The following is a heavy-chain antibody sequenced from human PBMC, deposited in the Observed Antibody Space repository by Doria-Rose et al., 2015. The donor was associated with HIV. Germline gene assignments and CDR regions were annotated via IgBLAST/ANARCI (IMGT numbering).Heavy chain of an antibody. V-gene: IGHV4-59*01. CDR3: ARSLSGTYDY. Sequence: QVQLVESGPGLVKPSETLSLTCSVSGGSISHYYWSWIRQPPGKRLEYIVDLFYAGLTNYSRAVKSRCSISIDTSKIKSSPRLSSVTAADTAVYYCARSLSGTYDYWGQGTLVTVSS. CDR1: GGSISHYY. CDR2: LFYAGLT. J-gene: IGHJ4*02. D-gene: IGHD1-26*01.